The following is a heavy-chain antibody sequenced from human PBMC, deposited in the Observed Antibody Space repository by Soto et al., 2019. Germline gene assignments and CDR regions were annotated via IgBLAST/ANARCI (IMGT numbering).Heavy chain of an antibody. D-gene: IGHD5-18*01. V-gene: IGHV1-69*13. Sequence: AVKVSCKASGGTFSSYAISWVRQAHGQVLEWMGGIIPIFGTANYAQKFQGRVTITADESTSTAYMELSSLRSEDTAVYYCARADTAIVSLLYYYGMDVWGQGTTVTVSS. J-gene: IGHJ6*02. CDR1: GGTFSSYA. CDR3: ARADTAIVSLLYYYGMDV. CDR2: IIPIFGTA.